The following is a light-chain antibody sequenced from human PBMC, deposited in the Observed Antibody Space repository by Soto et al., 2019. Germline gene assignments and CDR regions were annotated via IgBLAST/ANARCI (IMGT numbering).Light chain of an antibody. Sequence: QSALTQPASLSGSPGQSITISCTGTSSDIGAYDYVSWFQQHPGKAPKLMISEVNNRPSGVSNRFSGSKSGNTAYLTISGLQAEDEADYYCSSYAGSNIWVFGGGTQLTVL. J-gene: IGLJ3*02. CDR2: EVN. CDR1: SSDIGAYDY. V-gene: IGLV2-14*01. CDR3: SSYAGSNIWV.